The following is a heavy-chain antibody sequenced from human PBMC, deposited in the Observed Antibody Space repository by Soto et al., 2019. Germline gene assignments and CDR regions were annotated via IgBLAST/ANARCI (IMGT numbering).Heavy chain of an antibody. CDR2: ISSSGSTI. D-gene: IGHD4-17*01. Sequence: EVQLEESGGGLVQPGGSLRLSCAASGFTFSSYSMTWVRQAPGKGLEWVSYISSSGSTIYYADSVKGRFTISRDNAQNSLFLQMISLRAEDTAVYYCARDERAYGADALDIWGQGTMVTVSS. CDR1: GFTFSSYS. CDR3: ARDERAYGADALDI. V-gene: IGHV3-48*01. J-gene: IGHJ3*02.